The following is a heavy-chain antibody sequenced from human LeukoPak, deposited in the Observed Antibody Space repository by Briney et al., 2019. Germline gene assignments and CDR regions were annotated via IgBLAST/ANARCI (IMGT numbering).Heavy chain of an antibody. D-gene: IGHD3-10*01. J-gene: IGHJ5*02. CDR3: ARVVHVNWFDP. CDR1: GFTFSSYE. Sequence: PGGSLRLSCAASGFTFSSYEMNWVRQAPGKGLEWVSYISSSGSTIYYADSVKGRFTISRDNAKNSLYLQMNSLRAEDTAVYYCARVVHVNWFDPWGQGTLVTVSS. CDR2: ISSSGSTI. V-gene: IGHV3-48*03.